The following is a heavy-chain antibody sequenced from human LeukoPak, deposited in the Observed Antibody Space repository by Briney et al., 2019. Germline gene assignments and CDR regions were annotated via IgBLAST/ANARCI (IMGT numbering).Heavy chain of an antibody. D-gene: IGHD3-22*01. CDR1: GGSISSYY. CDR3: ARAPHSYDSGTYSVQQYFDL. Sequence: SETLSLTCTVSGGSISSYYWSWIPQPPGKGLEWIGYMYNSGTTNYNPSLKSRVTISVDTSKNQFSLKLSSVTAADTAVYYCARAPHSYDSGTYSVQQYFDLWGRGTLVTVSS. V-gene: IGHV4-59*01. CDR2: MYNSGTT. J-gene: IGHJ2*01.